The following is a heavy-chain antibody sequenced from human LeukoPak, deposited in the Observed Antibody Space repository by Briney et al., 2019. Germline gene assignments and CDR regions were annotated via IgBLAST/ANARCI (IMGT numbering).Heavy chain of an antibody. D-gene: IGHD3-3*01. Sequence: GGSLRLSCAASGFSFGTYWMSWVRQAPGKGLEWVANIKQDGSEKYYVDSVKGRFTISRDNAKNSLYLQMNSLRAEDTAVYYCARGRGSGYYTDDYYYYMDVWGKGTTVTVSS. V-gene: IGHV3-7*01. CDR1: GFSFGTYW. J-gene: IGHJ6*03. CDR2: IKQDGSEK. CDR3: ARGRGSGYYTDDYYYYMDV.